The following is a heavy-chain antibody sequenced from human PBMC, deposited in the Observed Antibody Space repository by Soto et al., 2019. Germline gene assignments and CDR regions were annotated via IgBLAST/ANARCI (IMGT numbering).Heavy chain of an antibody. CDR2: IRGSGGST. J-gene: IGHJ6*03. CDR1: GFTFSSYA. CDR3: AMNYDFWSGDYYYYMDV. D-gene: IGHD3-3*01. V-gene: IGHV3-23*01. Sequence: GGSLRLSCAASGFTFSSYAMSWVRQAPGKGLEWVSAIRGSGGSTYYADSVKGRFTISRDNSKNTLYLQMNSLRAEETAVYYCAMNYDFWSGDYYYYMDVWGKGTTVTVSS.